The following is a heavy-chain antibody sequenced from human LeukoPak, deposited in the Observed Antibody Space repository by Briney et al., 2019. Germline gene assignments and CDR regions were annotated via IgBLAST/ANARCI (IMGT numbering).Heavy chain of an antibody. V-gene: IGHV5-51*01. CDR2: IYPGDSDT. CDR3: ASLLYYDSSGYSLSYYGMDV. J-gene: IGHJ6*02. CDR1: GYTFTTYW. Sequence: GESLKISCKGSGYTFTTYWIGWVRQMPGKGLEWMGIIYPGDSDTRYSPSFQGQVTISADKSISTAYLQWSSLKASDTAIYYCASLLYYDSSGYSLSYYGMDVWGQGTTVTVSS. D-gene: IGHD3-22*01.